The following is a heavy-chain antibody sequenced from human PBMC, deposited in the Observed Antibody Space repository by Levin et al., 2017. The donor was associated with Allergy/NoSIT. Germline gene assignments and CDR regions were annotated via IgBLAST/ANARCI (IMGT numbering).Heavy chain of an antibody. V-gene: IGHV1-46*01. J-gene: IGHJ4*02. D-gene: IGHD6-13*01. CDR1: GYTFTSYY. Sequence: ASVKVSCRASGYTFTSYYMHWVRQAPGQGLEWMGIINPSGGSTSYAQKFQGRVTMTRDTSASTVYMELSSLRSEDTAVYYCAREAAGNLFDYWGQGTLVTVSS. CDR3: AREAAGNLFDY. CDR2: INPSGGST.